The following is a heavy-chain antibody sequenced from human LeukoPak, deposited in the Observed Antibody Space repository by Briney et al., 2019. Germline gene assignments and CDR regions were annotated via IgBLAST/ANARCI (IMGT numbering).Heavy chain of an antibody. CDR1: GYTFTTYG. V-gene: IGHV1-18*01. Sequence: GASVKVSCKASGYTFTTYGISWVRQAPGQELEWMGWISTNNGDTNYAQKLQGRVTMTTDTSTSTTYMELKSLRSDDTALYYCALIPYCTTATCYYLDYWGQGTQVTVSS. CDR2: ISTNNGDT. D-gene: IGHD2-8*01. J-gene: IGHJ4*02. CDR3: ALIPYCTTATCYYLDY.